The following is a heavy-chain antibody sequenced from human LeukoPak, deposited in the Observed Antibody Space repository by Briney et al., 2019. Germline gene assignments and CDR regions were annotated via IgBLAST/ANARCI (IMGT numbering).Heavy chain of an antibody. CDR3: ARGVFAYDSSGYYDP. CDR1: GGTFSSYA. Sequence: ASVKVSCKASGGTFSSYAISWVRQAPGQGLEWMGGIIPIFGTANYAQKLQGRVTMTTDTSTSTAYMELRSLRSDDTAVYYCARGVFAYDSSGYYDPWGQGTLVTVSS. D-gene: IGHD3-22*01. J-gene: IGHJ5*02. V-gene: IGHV1-69*05. CDR2: IIPIFGTA.